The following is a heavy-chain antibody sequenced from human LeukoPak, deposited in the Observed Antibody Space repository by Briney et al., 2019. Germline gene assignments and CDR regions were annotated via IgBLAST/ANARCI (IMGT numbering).Heavy chain of an antibody. CDR2: IYRSGST. Sequence: SGPTLVKPSETLSLTCTVSGYSISNGYYWDWIRQPPGRGLEWIGNIYRSGSTSYNPSLKSQVTISVDTSKNQFSLKVNSVTAADTAVYYCARRHSSGWFYYWGQGTLVTVSS. D-gene: IGHD6-19*01. CDR3: ARRHSSGWFYY. CDR1: GYSISNGYY. J-gene: IGHJ4*02. V-gene: IGHV4-38-2*02.